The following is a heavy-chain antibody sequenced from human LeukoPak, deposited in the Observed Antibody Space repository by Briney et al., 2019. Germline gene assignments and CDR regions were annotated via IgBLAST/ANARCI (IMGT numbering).Heavy chain of an antibody. CDR3: ARGLPLGYCTYGVCYPPKHFDF. D-gene: IGHD2-8*01. Sequence: AASVKVSCKASGYTFTNYDINWVRQAPGQGLEWMGWVSPKTGNTGYKQKFQARVTITSDTSITTAHMELSSLTSDDTAVYFCARGLPLGYCTYGVCYPPKHFDFWGQGTLVTVSS. CDR1: GYTFTNYD. CDR2: VSPKTGNT. J-gene: IGHJ4*02. V-gene: IGHV1-8*03.